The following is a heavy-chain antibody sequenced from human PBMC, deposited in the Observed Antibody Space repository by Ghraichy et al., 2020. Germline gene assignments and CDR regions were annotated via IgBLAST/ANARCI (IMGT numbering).Heavy chain of an antibody. Sequence: GESLNISCAASGFTFSSYSMNWVRQAPGKGLEWVSSISSSSSYIYYADSVKGRFTISRDNAKNSLYLQMNSLRAEDTAVYYCARDKEGYYDSSGYQYFDYWGQGTLVTVSS. CDR3: ARDKEGYYDSSGYQYFDY. J-gene: IGHJ4*02. CDR1: GFTFSSYS. D-gene: IGHD3-22*01. CDR2: ISSSSSYI. V-gene: IGHV3-21*01.